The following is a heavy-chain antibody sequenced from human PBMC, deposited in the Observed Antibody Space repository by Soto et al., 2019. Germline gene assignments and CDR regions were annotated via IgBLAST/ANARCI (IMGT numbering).Heavy chain of an antibody. Sequence: PGGSLSLSCASSGFTFSSYSMNWVRQAPGKGLEWVSSISSSSSYIYYADSVKGRFTISRDNAKNSLYLQMNSLRAEDTAVYYCARGAPRYYYDSSGQYNWFDPWGQGTLVTVSS. CDR1: GFTFSSYS. V-gene: IGHV3-21*01. CDR2: ISSSSSYI. D-gene: IGHD3-22*01. J-gene: IGHJ5*02. CDR3: ARGAPRYYYDSSGQYNWFDP.